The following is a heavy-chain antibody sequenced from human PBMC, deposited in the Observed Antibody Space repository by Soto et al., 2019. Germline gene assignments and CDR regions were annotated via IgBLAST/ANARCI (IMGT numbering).Heavy chain of an antibody. CDR2: IYYSGST. D-gene: IGHD6-13*01. CDR3: ARGRIAAAGMWFDP. V-gene: IGHV4-59*01. CDR1: GGSIISYY. J-gene: IGHJ5*02. Sequence: SETLSLTCTVSGGSIISYYWSWSRQPPWKGLEWIGYIYYSGSTNYNPSLKSRVTISVDTSKNQFSLKLSSVTAADTAVYYCARGRIAAAGMWFDPWGQGTLVTVSS.